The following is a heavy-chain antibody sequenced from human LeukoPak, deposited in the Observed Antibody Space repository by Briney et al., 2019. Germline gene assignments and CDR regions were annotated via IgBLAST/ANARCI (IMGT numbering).Heavy chain of an antibody. CDR1: GFTFSSYA. CDR2: ISGSGGST. V-gene: IGHV3-23*01. J-gene: IGHJ4*02. D-gene: IGHD6-19*01. Sequence: GGSPRLSCAASGFTFSSYAMSWVRQAPGKGLEWVSAISGSGGSTYYADSVKGRFTISRDNSKNTLYLQMNSLRAEDTAVYFCARDSAVAAWDYWGQGTLVTVSS. CDR3: ARDSAVAAWDY.